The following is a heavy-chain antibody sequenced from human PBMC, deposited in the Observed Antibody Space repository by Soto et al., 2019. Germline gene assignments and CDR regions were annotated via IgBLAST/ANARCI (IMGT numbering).Heavy chain of an antibody. CDR2: ISSSGDYI. CDR1: GFGFSTFS. D-gene: IGHD3-3*01. Sequence: PGGSLRLSCAASGFGFSTFSINWVRQAPGKGLEWLSSISSSGDYIYYADSVKGRFTISRDNAKNSVFLQMNSLRAEDTAVYYCARDPIFWSGYYSYWGQGTLVTVSS. CDR3: ARDPIFWSGYYSY. V-gene: IGHV3-21*01. J-gene: IGHJ4*02.